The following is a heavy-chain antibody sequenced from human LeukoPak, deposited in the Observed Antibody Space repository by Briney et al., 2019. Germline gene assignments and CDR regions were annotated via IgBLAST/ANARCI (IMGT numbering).Heavy chain of an antibody. CDR3: ARAGMARGYFDL. V-gene: IGHV1-46*01. J-gene: IGHJ2*01. D-gene: IGHD3-10*01. Sequence: AASVKVSCKASGYTFTSYYMHWVRQAPGQGLEWMGIINPSGGSTSYAQKFQGRVTVTRDTSTSTVYMELSSLRSEDTAVYYCARAGMARGYFDLWGCGTLVTVSS. CDR1: GYTFTSYY. CDR2: INPSGGST.